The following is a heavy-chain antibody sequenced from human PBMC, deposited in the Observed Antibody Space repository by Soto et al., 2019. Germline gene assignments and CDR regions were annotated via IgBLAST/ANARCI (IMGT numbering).Heavy chain of an antibody. CDR3: ARGGHPTMVRGSYFDY. V-gene: IGHV4-31*03. D-gene: IGHD3-10*01. CDR1: AGSISSGGYY. CDR2: IYYSGSN. Sequence: PSETLSLTCTVSAGSISSGGYYWSWLRQHTGKGLEWIGYIYYSGSNYYNPTLKSRVTIAVDTSKNQFSLRMSSVTAADTAVYDCARGGHPTMVRGSYFDYWGQGTLVTVSS. J-gene: IGHJ4*02.